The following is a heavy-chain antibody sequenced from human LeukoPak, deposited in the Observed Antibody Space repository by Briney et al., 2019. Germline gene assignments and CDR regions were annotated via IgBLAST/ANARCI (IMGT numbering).Heavy chain of an antibody. D-gene: IGHD3-22*01. CDR3: ATTRRGYYDSSGYNDH. Sequence: GASVKVSCTASGYTFTSYSITWVRQAPGQGLEWMGLISTYKGNTDYAQNLQGRLTMTTDTSTSTAYMELRSLTSDDTAVYYCATTRRGYYDSSGYNDHWGQGTLVTVAS. CDR2: ISTYKGNT. V-gene: IGHV1-18*01. J-gene: IGHJ5*02. CDR1: GYTFTSYS.